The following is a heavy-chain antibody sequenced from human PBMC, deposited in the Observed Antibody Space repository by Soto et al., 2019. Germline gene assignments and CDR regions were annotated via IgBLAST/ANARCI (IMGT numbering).Heavy chain of an antibody. D-gene: IGHD6-13*01. J-gene: IGHJ4*02. CDR3: ASDPPLHSSSWHY. Sequence: GASVKVSCKASGGTFSSYAISWVRQAPGQGLEWMGGIIPIFGTANYAQKFQGRVTITADESTSTAYMELSSLRSEDTAVYYCASDPPLHSSSWHYWGQGTLVTVSS. CDR1: GGTFSSYA. V-gene: IGHV1-69*13. CDR2: IIPIFGTA.